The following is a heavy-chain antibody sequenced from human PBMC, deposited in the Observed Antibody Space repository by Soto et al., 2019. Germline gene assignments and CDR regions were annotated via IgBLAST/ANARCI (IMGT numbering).Heavy chain of an antibody. CDR2: LIDDGYFQ. CDR3: AREWGRSYYYGMDV. J-gene: IGHJ6*02. V-gene: IGHV3-30-3*01. CDR1: GFIFSDYA. D-gene: IGHD3-10*01. Sequence: QVQLVDSGGGVVQPERSLRLSCRASGFIFSDYAIHWVRQAPGRGLEWVAVLIDDGYFQYYADSVKGRFTISSDKSNNTVYLHMSSLRVDDTAVYHCAREWGRSYYYGMDVWGQGTTVIVSS.